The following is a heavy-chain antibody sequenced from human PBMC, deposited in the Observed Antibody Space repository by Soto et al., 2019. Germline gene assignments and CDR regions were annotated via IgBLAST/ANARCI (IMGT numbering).Heavy chain of an antibody. CDR2: ISGSGGST. CDR1: GFTFSSYA. D-gene: IGHD2-8*02. CDR3: VRVAVPGYFDY. V-gene: IGHV3-23*01. Sequence: TGGSLRLSCAASGFTFSSYAMSWVRQAPGKGLEWVSAISGSGGSTYYADSVKGRFTISRDNSKNTLYLQMNSLRAGDTAVYYCVRVAVPGYFDYWGQGTLVTVSS. J-gene: IGHJ4*02.